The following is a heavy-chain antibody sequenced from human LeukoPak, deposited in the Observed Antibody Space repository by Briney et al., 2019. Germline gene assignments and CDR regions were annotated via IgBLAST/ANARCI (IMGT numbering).Heavy chain of an antibody. CDR1: GFTFDDYA. CDR2: ISGSGGST. V-gene: IGHV3-23*01. CDR3: AKLEDTAMLSDY. D-gene: IGHD5-18*01. Sequence: PGRSLRLSCAASGFTFDDYAMHWVRQAPGKGLEWVSAISGSGGSTYYADSVKGRFTISRDNSKNTLYLQMNSLRAEDTAVYYCAKLEDTAMLSDYWGQGTLVTVSS. J-gene: IGHJ4*02.